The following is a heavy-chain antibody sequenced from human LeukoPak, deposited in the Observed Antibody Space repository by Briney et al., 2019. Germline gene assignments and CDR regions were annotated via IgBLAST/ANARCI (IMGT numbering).Heavy chain of an antibody. CDR3: AKEGSSSWYYFDY. CDR2: ISGSGGST. D-gene: IGHD6-13*01. V-gene: IGHV3-23*01. J-gene: IGHJ4*02. CDR1: RFTFSTYA. Sequence: PGGSLRLSCAASRFTFSTYAMSWVRQAPGKGLEWVSAISGSGGSTYYADSVKGRFTISRDNSKNTLYLQMNSLRAEDTALYYCAKEGSSSWYYFDYWGQGTLVTVSS.